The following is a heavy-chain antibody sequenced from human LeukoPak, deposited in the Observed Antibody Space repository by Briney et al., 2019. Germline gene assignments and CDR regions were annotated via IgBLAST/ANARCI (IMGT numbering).Heavy chain of an antibody. D-gene: IGHD3-10*01. J-gene: IGHJ4*02. V-gene: IGHV3-15*01. Sequence: GGSLRLSCAASVLTFSNTWLTGVRQAPGKGLEWVGRIKSKTDGGTTDYTTPVKGRFIISRDDSKNALYLQMNSLTAEDTAVYYCVGSYLGYWGQGTLVTVSS. CDR3: VGSYLGY. CDR1: VLTFSNTW. CDR2: IKSKTDGGTT.